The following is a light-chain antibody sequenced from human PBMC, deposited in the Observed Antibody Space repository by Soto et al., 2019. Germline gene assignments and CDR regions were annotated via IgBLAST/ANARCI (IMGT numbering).Light chain of an antibody. CDR2: AAS. Sequence: DIQMTQSPSSLSASVGDRVIITCRASQAISNYLAWYQQKPGKVPKLLIYAASTLQSGVPSRFSGSGSGTDFTLTISSLQPEDVATYYCQKYNSALTFGQGTRLEIK. CDR1: QAISNY. CDR3: QKYNSALT. J-gene: IGKJ5*01. V-gene: IGKV1-27*01.